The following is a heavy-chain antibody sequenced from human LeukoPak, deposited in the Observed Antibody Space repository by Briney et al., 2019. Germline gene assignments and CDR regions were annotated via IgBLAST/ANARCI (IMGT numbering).Heavy chain of an antibody. D-gene: IGHD1-26*01. V-gene: IGHV3-30*18. CDR2: ISYDGSNE. J-gene: IGHJ4*02. Sequence: PGGSLRLSCAASGFTFSSYGMHWVRQAPGKGLEWVAVISYDGSNEYYADSVKGRFTISRDNSKNTLYLQMNSLRAEDTAVYFCAKGRWLRPSGSYYPASEGFDYWGQGTLVTVSS. CDR1: GFTFSSYG. CDR3: AKGRWLRPSGSYYPASEGFDY.